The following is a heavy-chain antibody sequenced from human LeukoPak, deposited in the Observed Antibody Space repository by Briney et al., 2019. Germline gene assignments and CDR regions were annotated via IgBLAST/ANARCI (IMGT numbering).Heavy chain of an antibody. CDR3: ARDWEGVGYYYGMDV. Sequence: ASVKVSCKASGYTFTSYDINWVRQATGQGLEWMGWMNPNSGNTGYAQKFQGRVTMTRNTSISTAYMELSSLRSEDTAVYYCARDWEGVGYYYGMDVWGQGTTVTVSS. CDR2: MNPNSGNT. J-gene: IGHJ6*02. V-gene: IGHV1-8*01. CDR1: GYTFTSYD. D-gene: IGHD1-26*01.